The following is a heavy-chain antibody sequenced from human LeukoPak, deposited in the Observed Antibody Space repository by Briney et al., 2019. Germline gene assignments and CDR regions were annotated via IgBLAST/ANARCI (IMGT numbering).Heavy chain of an antibody. CDR2: INHSGST. J-gene: IGHJ6*03. CDR3: ARGAHDSSGYYRYYYYYYMDV. Sequence: PSETLSLTCAVYGGSFRGYYWSWIRQPPGKGLEWIGEINHSGSTNYNPSLKSRVTISVETYKSQFSLKLSSVTAADTAMYYCARGAHDSSGYYRYYYYYYMDVWGKGTTVTVSS. V-gene: IGHV4-34*01. CDR1: GGSFRGYY. D-gene: IGHD3-22*01.